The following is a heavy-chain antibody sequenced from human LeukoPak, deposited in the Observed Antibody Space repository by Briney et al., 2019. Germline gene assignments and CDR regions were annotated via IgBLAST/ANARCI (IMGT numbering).Heavy chain of an antibody. V-gene: IGHV3-48*03. D-gene: IGHD3-22*01. Sequence: GGSLRLSCAASGFTFSSYEMNWVRQAPGKGLEWVSYISSSGSTIYYADSVKGRFTISRDNAKNSLYLQMNSLRAEDTAVYYCARDIYDSSGYLYFDLWGRGTLVTVSS. CDR3: ARDIYDSSGYLYFDL. CDR1: GFTFSSYE. J-gene: IGHJ2*01. CDR2: ISSSGSTI.